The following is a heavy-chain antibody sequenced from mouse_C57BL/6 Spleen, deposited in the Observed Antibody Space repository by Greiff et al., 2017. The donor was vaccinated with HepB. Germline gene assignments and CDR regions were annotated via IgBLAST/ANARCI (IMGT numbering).Heavy chain of an antibody. V-gene: IGHV5-6*01. D-gene: IGHD2-1*01. Sequence: EVKLMESGGDLVKPGGSLKLSCAASGFTFSSYGMSWVRQTPDKRLEWVATISSGGSYTYYPDSVKGRFTISRDNAKNTLYLQMSSLKSEDTAMYYCASRYGNYEYFDVWGTGTTVTVSS. CDR2: ISSGGSYT. J-gene: IGHJ1*03. CDR3: ASRYGNYEYFDV. CDR1: GFTFSSYG.